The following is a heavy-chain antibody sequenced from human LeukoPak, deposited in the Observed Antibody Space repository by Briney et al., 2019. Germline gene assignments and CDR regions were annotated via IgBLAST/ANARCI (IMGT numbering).Heavy chain of an antibody. J-gene: IGHJ5*02. D-gene: IGHD4-17*01. Sequence: GGSLRLSCVVSGVRFSRYGFHWLRQAPGKGLEWVAVIWFDGSKKYYADSVKGRFTISRDDSKSTLNLQMDSLRAEDTAVYYCARDPATVTSYLDLWGQGTLVTVSS. CDR3: ARDPATVTSYLDL. CDR2: IWFDGSKK. V-gene: IGHV3-33*01. CDR1: GVRFSRYG.